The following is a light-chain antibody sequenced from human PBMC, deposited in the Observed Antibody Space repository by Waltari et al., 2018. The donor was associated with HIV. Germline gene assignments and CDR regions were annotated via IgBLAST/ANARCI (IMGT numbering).Light chain of an antibody. J-gene: IGLJ1*01. CDR1: SSNVGSKP. CDR3: VAWDDSLSGYV. Sequence: QSVLTQPPSASGILGQSVTISCPGSSSNVGSKPVYWFQQVSGTAPKLLIYRDYQRRSGIPDRFSGSKSGASASLTISGLRSEDEADYYCVAWDDSLSGYVFGTGTKVSVL. CDR2: RDY. V-gene: IGLV1-47*01.